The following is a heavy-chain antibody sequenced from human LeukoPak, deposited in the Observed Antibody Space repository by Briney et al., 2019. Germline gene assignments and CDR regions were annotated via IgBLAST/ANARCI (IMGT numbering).Heavy chain of an antibody. V-gene: IGHV1-18*01. CDR3: ARVLYYDSSGYYSYYFDY. CDR1: GYTFTSYG. J-gene: IGHJ4*02. Sequence: ASVKVSCKASGYTFTSYGISWVRQAPGQGLEWMGWISAYNGNTNYAQKLQGRVTMTTDTSTSTAYMELRSLRSDDTAVYYCARVLYYDSSGYYSYYFDYWGQGTLATVSS. D-gene: IGHD3-22*01. CDR2: ISAYNGNT.